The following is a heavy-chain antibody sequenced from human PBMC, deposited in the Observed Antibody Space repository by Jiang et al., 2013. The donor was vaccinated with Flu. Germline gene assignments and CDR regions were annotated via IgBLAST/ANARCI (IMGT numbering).Heavy chain of an antibody. Sequence: YGAEVKKPGSSVKVSCKASGGSFNNYAINWVRQAPGQGLEWVGRIIPSLGIANYTQKLQGRVTITADRSTNTAYMELSSLRSEDTAVFYCATSNYYDYSGYYPGGWFDPWGQGTQVTVSS. V-gene: IGHV1-69*04. J-gene: IGHJ5*02. CDR3: ATSNYYDYSGYYPGGWFDP. CDR1: GGSFNNYA. D-gene: IGHD3-22*01. CDR2: IIPSLGIA.